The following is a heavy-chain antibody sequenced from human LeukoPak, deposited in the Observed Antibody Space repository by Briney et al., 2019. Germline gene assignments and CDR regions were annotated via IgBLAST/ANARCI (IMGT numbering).Heavy chain of an antibody. D-gene: IGHD3-9*01. CDR1: GYTFTGYY. Sequence: GASVKVSCKAPGYTFTGYYMHWVRQAPGQGLEWMGWINPNSGGTNYAQKFQGRVTMTRDTSISTAYMELSRLRSDDTAVYYCARFYDILAGYYNGYWGQGTLVTVSS. CDR3: ARFYDILAGYYNGY. J-gene: IGHJ4*02. CDR2: INPNSGGT. V-gene: IGHV1-2*02.